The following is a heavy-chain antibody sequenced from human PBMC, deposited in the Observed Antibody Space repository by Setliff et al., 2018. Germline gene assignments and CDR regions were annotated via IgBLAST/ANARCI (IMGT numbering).Heavy chain of an antibody. CDR3: ARTDDYYNFYAY. V-gene: IGHV4-59*11. D-gene: IGHD3-3*01. CDR1: GGSISSHH. CDR2: IFYGGST. Sequence: SETLSLTCTVSGGSISSHHWSWIRQPPGRGLELIGSIFYGGSTYYNPSLKSRVTISIDASKNQFSLKLDSVTAADTAVYYCARTDDYYNFYAYWGQGTLVTVSS. J-gene: IGHJ4*02.